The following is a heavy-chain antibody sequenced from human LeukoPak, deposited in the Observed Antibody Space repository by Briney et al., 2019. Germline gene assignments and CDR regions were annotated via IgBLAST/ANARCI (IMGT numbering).Heavy chain of an antibody. CDR3: AKDDGGNSFAY. V-gene: IGHV1-2*02. CDR2: IYPNSGAT. D-gene: IGHD4-23*01. J-gene: IGHJ4*02. CDR1: GYTFTDSY. Sequence: ASVTVSCKTSGYTFTDSYMHWVRQAPGQGLEWMGWIYPNSGATSYAQKFQDRVTMTRDTSISTAYMELSRLTSDDTAVYYCAKDDGGNSFAYWGQGTLVTVSS.